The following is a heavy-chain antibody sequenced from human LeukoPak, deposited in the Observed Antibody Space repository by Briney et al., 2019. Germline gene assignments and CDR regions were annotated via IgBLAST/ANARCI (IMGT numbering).Heavy chain of an antibody. CDR1: GGSFSGYY. V-gene: IGHV4-34*01. CDR2: INHLGST. Sequence: TSETLSLTCAVYGGSFSGYYWSWIRQPPEKGLEWIGEINHLGSTNYNPSLKSRVTISVDKSKNQFSLKLSSVTAADTAVYYCASRPNLYCSHGVCYISDYWGQGTLVTVSS. D-gene: IGHD2-8*01. J-gene: IGHJ4*02. CDR3: ASRPNLYCSHGVCYISDY.